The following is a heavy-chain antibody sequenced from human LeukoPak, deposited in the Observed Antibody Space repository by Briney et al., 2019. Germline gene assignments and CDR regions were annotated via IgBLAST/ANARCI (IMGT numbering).Heavy chain of an antibody. D-gene: IGHD2-15*01. CDR2: ISGSGGST. J-gene: IGHJ6*02. CDR3: ARVGCTGGSCLAYNYYAMDV. CDR1: GFTFSSYA. Sequence: GGSLRLSCAASGFTFSSYAMSWVRQAPGKGLEWVSVISGSGGSTHHADSVKARFTISRDNSKETLYLQVNSLRAEDTAVYYCARVGCTGGSCLAYNYYAMDVWGQGTTVTVSS. V-gene: IGHV3-23*01.